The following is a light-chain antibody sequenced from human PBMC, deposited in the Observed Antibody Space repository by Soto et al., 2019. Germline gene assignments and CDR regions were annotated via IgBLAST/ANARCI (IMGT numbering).Light chain of an antibody. V-gene: IGKV3-20*01. J-gene: IGKJ5*01. CDR1: QTITRSS. CDR3: QQYVNSPIT. Sequence: IVWTHSPGTLSLSPLYRATLSFRSSQTITRSSLAWYQQKPGQGPRLLIFGASIRATGVPDRFSASGSGTDFTLTISSLEPEDFAVYYCQQYVNSPITFGQGTRLEIK. CDR2: GAS.